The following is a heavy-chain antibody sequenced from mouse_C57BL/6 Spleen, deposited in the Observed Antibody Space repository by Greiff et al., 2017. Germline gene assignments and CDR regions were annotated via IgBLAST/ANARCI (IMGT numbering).Heavy chain of an antibody. V-gene: IGHV1-82*01. Sequence: QVQLKQSGPELVKPGASVKISCKASGYAFSSSWLNWVKQRPGKGLEWIGRMYPGDGDTNYNGKFKGKATLTADKSSSTAYMQLSSLTSEDSAVYFCARLGLTGNYAMDYWGQGTSVTVSS. D-gene: IGHD4-1*01. CDR1: GYAFSSSW. J-gene: IGHJ4*01. CDR2: MYPGDGDT. CDR3: ARLGLTGNYAMDY.